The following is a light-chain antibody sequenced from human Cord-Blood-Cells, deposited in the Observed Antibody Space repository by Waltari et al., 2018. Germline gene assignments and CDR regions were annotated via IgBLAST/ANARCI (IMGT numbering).Light chain of an antibody. Sequence: QSALTQPASVSGAPGQSITISCTGTSSDVGGYNYVSWYQQHPGKAPKLMIYDVSNPPSGVSNPFSGSKSRNTASLTTSGLQADDEADYYCSSYTRSSTLFGTGTKVTVL. CDR1: SSDVGGYNY. V-gene: IGLV2-14*01. J-gene: IGLJ1*01. CDR2: DVS. CDR3: SSYTRSSTL.